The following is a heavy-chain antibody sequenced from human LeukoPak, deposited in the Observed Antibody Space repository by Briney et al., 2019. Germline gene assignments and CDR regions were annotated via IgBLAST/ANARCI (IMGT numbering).Heavy chain of an antibody. CDR3: ARVGYPDYYYGMDV. CDR2: INHSGST. CDR1: GGSFSGYY. D-gene: IGHD1-1*01. J-gene: IGHJ6*02. Sequence: PSETPSLTCAVYGGSFSGYYWSWIRQPPGKGLEWIGEINHSGSTNYNPSLKSRVTISVDTSKNQFSLKLSSVTAADTAVYYCARVGYPDYYYGMDVWGQGTTVTVSS. V-gene: IGHV4-34*01.